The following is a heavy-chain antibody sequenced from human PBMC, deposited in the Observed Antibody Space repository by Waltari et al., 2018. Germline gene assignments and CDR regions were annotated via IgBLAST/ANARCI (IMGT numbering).Heavy chain of an antibody. CDR2: ISYSGTT. Sequence: QLELQESGPGLVKPSATLSPTCSVAGGSIRRSGYYWVWIRQPPGKGLEWVGSISYSGTTYYNPSLNSRVTISIDTSKNQFSLKLTSVTAADTAMYFCARQSYYDESGHDWGQGTLVTVSS. CDR1: GGSIRRSGYY. J-gene: IGHJ4*02. CDR3: ARQSYYDESGHD. V-gene: IGHV4-39*01. D-gene: IGHD3-22*01.